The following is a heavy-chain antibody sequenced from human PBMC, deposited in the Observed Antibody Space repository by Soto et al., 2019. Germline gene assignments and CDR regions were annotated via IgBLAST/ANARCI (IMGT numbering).Heavy chain of an antibody. CDR1: ADTFTSYY. CDR2: INPNGGST. Sequence: VQLVQSGAEVRTPGASVKVSCKAPADTFTSYYINWVRQAPGQGLEWMGIINPNGGSTRYEQKFQDRVTLTRDRPASTVYMELRNLRSDDTALYFCARSSGGFYGIIIGGTNWFGPWGQGTRVTVSS. D-gene: IGHD2-2*01. J-gene: IGHJ5*02. V-gene: IGHV1-46*01. CDR3: ARSSGGFYGIIIGGTNWFGP.